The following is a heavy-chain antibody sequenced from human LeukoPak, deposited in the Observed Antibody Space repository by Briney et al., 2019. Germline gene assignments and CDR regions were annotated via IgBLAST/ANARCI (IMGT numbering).Heavy chain of an antibody. CDR1: GYTFTSYY. D-gene: IGHD3-10*01. Sequence: ASVKVSCKASGYTFTSYYMHWVRQAPGQGLEWMGIINPSGGSTSYAQKFQGRVTMTRDMSTSTVYMELSSLRSEDTAVYYCARDRSGGSGSLALYSYYCYYMDVWGKGTTVTVSS. V-gene: IGHV1-46*01. CDR2: INPSGGST. J-gene: IGHJ6*03. CDR3: ARDRSGGSGSLALYSYYCYYMDV.